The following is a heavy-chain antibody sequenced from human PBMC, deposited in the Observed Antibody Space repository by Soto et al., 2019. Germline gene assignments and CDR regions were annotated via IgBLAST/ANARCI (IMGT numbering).Heavy chain of an antibody. V-gene: IGHV3-73*01. CDR3: TARHLKYDSGSYYNDY. CDR2: IRSKANGYAT. Sequence: HPGGSLRLSCAASGFTFSGSAMHWVRQASGKGLEWVGRIRSKANGYATAYAASVKGRFTISRDDSKNTAYLQMNSLKTEDTAVYYCTARHLKYDSGSYYNDYWGQGTLVTVS. CDR1: GFTFSGSA. D-gene: IGHD3-10*01. J-gene: IGHJ4*02.